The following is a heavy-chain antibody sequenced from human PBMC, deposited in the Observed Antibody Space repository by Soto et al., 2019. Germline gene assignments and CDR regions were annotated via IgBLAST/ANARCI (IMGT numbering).Heavy chain of an antibody. V-gene: IGHV4-59*01. D-gene: IGHD2-15*01. CDR1: GGSISSYY. CDR2: IYYSGST. CDR3: ARVCDKFCSGGSCYPSRYYYYYMDV. Sequence: SETLSLTCTVSGGSISSYYWSWIRQPPGKGLEWIGYIYYSGSTNYNPSLKSRVTISVDTSKNQFSLKLSSVTAADTAVYYCARVCDKFCSGGSCYPSRYYYYYMDVWGKGTTVTVSS. J-gene: IGHJ6*03.